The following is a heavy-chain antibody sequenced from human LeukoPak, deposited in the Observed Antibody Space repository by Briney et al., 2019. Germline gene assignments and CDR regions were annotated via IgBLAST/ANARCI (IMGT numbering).Heavy chain of an antibody. J-gene: IGHJ1*01. V-gene: IGHV3-7*05. CDR1: GFTFSSYW. D-gene: IGHD6-13*01. CDR2: IKQDGSEK. Sequence: GGSLRLSCAASGFTFSSYWMSWVRQAPGKGLEWVANIKQDGSEKYYVDSVKGRFTISRDNAKNSLYLQMNSLRAEDTAVYYSSLEGSSWYMYFQHWGQGTLVTVSS. CDR3: SLEGSSWYMYFQH.